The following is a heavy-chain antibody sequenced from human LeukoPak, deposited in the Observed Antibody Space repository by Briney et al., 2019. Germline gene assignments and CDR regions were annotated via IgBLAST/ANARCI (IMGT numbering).Heavy chain of an antibody. CDR1: GYTFTSYY. CDR2: INPSGSST. V-gene: IGHV1-46*01. CDR3: ARHDLGGNSPFDY. D-gene: IGHD4-23*01. Sequence: ASVKVSCKAFGYTFTSYYMHWVRQAPGQGLEWMGIINPSGSSTTYAQKFQGRVTMTRDTSTTTDFMELTSLRSEDTAVYYCARHDLGGNSPFDYWGQGTLVTVSS. J-gene: IGHJ4*02.